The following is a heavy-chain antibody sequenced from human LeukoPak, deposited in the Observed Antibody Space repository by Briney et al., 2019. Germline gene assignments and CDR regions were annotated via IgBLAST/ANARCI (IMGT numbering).Heavy chain of an antibody. J-gene: IGHJ4*02. CDR3: ARSSAWSPFDS. CDR2: VYSSGST. CDR1: GGSIWSYY. V-gene: IGHV4-59*01. Sequence: SETLSLTCTVSGGSIWSYYWSWIRQPPGKGLEWIGYVYSSGSTNNNTSLTSRATISIDTSKNQFSLRLGPVTAADTAVYFCARSSAWSPFDSWGQGILVTVSS. D-gene: IGHD6-19*01.